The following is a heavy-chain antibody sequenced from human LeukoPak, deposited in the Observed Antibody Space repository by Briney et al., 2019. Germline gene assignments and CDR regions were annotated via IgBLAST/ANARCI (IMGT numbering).Heavy chain of an antibody. CDR1: GYTFTSYY. J-gene: IGHJ4*02. D-gene: IGHD6-13*01. CDR2: NNPSGGST. CDR3: ARVKIIRGSSSWYFDY. V-gene: IGHV1-46*01. Sequence: ASVKVSCKASGYTFTSYYMHWVRQAPGQGLEWMGINNPSGGSTSYAQKFQGRVTMTRDTSTSTVYMELSSLRSEDTAVYYCARVKIIRGSSSWYFDYWGQGTLVTVSS.